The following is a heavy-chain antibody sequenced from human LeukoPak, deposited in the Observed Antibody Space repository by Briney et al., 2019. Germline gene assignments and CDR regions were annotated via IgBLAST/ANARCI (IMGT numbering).Heavy chain of an antibody. Sequence: ASVKVSCKASGGTFSSYAISWVRQAPGQGLEWMGGIIPIFGTANYAQKFQGRVTITADKATSTAYMELSSLRSEDTAVYYCARDTFVSGDSGSYYYTFFDYWGQGTLVTVSS. J-gene: IGHJ4*02. CDR2: IIPIFGTA. CDR3: ARDTFVSGDSGSYYYTFFDY. CDR1: GGTFSSYA. V-gene: IGHV1-69*06. D-gene: IGHD3-22*01.